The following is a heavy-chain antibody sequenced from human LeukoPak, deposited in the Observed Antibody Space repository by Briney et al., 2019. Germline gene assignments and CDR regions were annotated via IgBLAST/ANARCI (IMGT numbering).Heavy chain of an antibody. V-gene: IGHV3-66*01. CDR2: IYSGGST. D-gene: IGHD2-21*01. CDR3: ASLRSTRWAITLETFDY. CDR1: GFTVSSNY. Sequence: PGGSLRLSCAASGFTVSSNYMSWVRQAPGKGLEWVSVIYSGGSTYYADSVKGRFTISRDNSKNTLYLQMNSLRAEDTAVYYCASLRSTRWAITLETFDYWGQGTLVTVSS. J-gene: IGHJ4*02.